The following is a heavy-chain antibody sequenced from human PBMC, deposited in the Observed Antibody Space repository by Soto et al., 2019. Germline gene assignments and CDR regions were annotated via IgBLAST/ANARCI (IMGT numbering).Heavy chain of an antibody. CDR1: GFTFSDYY. J-gene: IGHJ4*02. Sequence: GGSLRLSCAASGFTFSDYYMSWIRQAPGKGLEWVSYISSSGSTIYYADSVKGRFTISRDNAKNSLYLQMNSLRAEDTAVYYCAYRIAAAGTRPSYFDYWGQGTLVTVS. V-gene: IGHV3-11*01. D-gene: IGHD6-13*01. CDR2: ISSSGSTI. CDR3: AYRIAAAGTRPSYFDY.